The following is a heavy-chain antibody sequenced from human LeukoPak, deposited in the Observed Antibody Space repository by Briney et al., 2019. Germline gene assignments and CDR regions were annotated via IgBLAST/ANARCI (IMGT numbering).Heavy chain of an antibody. Sequence: GASVKVSCKASGGTFSSYAISWVRQAPGQGLEWMGRIIPILGIANYAQKLQGRVTMTTDTSTSTAYMELRSLRSDDTAVYYCARDLTGEALYWGQGTLVTVSS. J-gene: IGHJ4*02. CDR2: IIPILGIA. CDR1: GGTFSSYA. V-gene: IGHV1-69*04. D-gene: IGHD3-16*01. CDR3: ARDLTGEALY.